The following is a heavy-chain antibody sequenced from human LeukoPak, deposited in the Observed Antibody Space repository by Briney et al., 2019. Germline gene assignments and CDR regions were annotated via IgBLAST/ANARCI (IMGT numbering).Heavy chain of an antibody. Sequence: GGSLRLSCAASGFTFSSYWMHWVRQAPGKGLVWVSRINSDGSSTSYADSVKGRFTISRDNAKNTLYLQMNSLRAEDTAVYYCARLGSQGGVAALDYWGQGTLFTVSS. CDR3: ARLGSQGGVAALDY. V-gene: IGHV3-74*01. J-gene: IGHJ4*02. CDR2: INSDGSST. D-gene: IGHD6-25*01. CDR1: GFTFSSYW.